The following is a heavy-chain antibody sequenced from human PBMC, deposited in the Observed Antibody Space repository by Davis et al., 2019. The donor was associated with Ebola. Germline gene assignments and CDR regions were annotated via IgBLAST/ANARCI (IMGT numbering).Heavy chain of an antibody. CDR3: ARGWLRVGFDS. CDR2: TYYNSKWYN. Sequence: HSQTLSLTCAISGDSVSSGGWNWIRQSPSRGLEWLGRTYYNSKWYNDYAVSVRGRITINPDTSKNQFSLQLNSVTPEDTAVYYCARGWLRVGFDSWGQGTLVTVSS. V-gene: IGHV6-1*01. CDR1: GDSVSSGG. D-gene: IGHD5-12*01. J-gene: IGHJ4*02.